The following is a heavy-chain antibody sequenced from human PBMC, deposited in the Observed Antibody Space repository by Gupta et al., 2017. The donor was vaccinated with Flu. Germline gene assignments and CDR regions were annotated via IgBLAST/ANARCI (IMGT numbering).Heavy chain of an antibody. Sequence: QVQLQESGPGLLKSSATLSLTCTVSGDSMIGYYWPWLRQPPGKGLEWIGYIHYSGNTNYNTSLKSRVSIELGSSNYQFHLNLISVTAADTAVYYCARLLFTSGGGGWFDPWGHGTLVTVSS. D-gene: IGHD3-16*01. V-gene: IGHV4-59*01. CDR2: IHYSGNT. J-gene: IGHJ5*02. CDR1: GDSMIGYY. CDR3: ARLLFTSGGGGWFDP.